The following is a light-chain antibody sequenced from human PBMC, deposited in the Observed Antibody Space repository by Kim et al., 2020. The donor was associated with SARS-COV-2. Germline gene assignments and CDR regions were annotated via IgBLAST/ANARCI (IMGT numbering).Light chain of an antibody. CDR1: SSDIGSFNL. CDR3: CSYAGNYIWM. J-gene: IGLJ3*02. CDR2: EVT. V-gene: IGLV2-23*02. Sequence: QSALTQPASVSGSPGQSITISYTGTSSDIGSFNLVSWYQHHPGKAPKLIIYEVTKRPSGVSSRFSGSKSGNTASLTISGLQPDDEADYYCCSYAGNYIWMFGGGTQLTVL.